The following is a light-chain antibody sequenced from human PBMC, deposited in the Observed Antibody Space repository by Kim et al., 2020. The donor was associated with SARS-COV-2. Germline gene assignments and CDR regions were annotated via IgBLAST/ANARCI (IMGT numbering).Light chain of an antibody. CDR2: EAY. J-gene: IGLJ6*01. V-gene: IGLV2-23*01. Sequence: QSALTQPASVSGSPGQSITISCTGTSSDIGSYNLVSWYQQHPGKAPKLVIYEAYKRPSGISTHFSGSKSGNTASLTISGLQAEDEADYYCCSYAGTRTTYIFGSGTQLTVL. CDR3: CSYAGTRTTYI. CDR1: SSDIGSYNL.